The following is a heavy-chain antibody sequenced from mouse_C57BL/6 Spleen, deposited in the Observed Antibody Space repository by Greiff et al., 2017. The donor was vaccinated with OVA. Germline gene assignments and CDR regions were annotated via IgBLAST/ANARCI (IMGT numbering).Heavy chain of an antibody. V-gene: IGHV1-50*01. Sequence: QVQLQQPGAELVKPGASVKLSCKASGYTFTSYWMQWVKQRPGQGLEWIGEIDPSDSYTNYNQKFKGKATLTVDTSSSTAYMQLSSLTSEDSAVYYCARKGATGDYWGQGTSVTVSS. CDR2: IDPSDSYT. CDR3: ARKGATGDY. CDR1: GYTFTSYW. J-gene: IGHJ4*01. D-gene: IGHD6-1*01.